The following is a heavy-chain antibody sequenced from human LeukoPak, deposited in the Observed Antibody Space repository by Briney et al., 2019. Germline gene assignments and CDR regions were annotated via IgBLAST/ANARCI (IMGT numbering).Heavy chain of an antibody. CDR3: ARVGKGITGTPRSGDYYYMDV. D-gene: IGHD1-20*01. Sequence: PSQTLSLTCTVSGGSISSGSYYWSWIRQPAGKGLEWIGRIYTSGSTNYNPSLKSRVTISVDTSKNQFSLKLSSVTAADTAVYYCARVGKGITGTPRSGDYYYMDVWGKGTTVTVSS. CDR2: IYTSGST. CDR1: GGSISSGSYY. V-gene: IGHV4-61*02. J-gene: IGHJ6*03.